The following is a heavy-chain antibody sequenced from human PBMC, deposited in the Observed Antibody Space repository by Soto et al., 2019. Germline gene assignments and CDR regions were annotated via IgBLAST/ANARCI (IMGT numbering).Heavy chain of an antibody. CDR3: ARDIMAAAPDY. J-gene: IGHJ4*02. CDR2: INAGNGNT. CDR1: GYTFTSYA. Sequence: GASVKVSCKASGYTFTSYAMHWVRQAPGQRIDWMGWINAGNGNTKYSQKFQGRVTITRDTSASTAYMELSSLRSEDTAVYYCARDIMAAAPDYWGQGTLVTVSS. V-gene: IGHV1-3*01. D-gene: IGHD6-13*01.